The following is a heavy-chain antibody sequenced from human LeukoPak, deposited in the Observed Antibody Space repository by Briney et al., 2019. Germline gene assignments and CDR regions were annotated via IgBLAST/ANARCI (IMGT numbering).Heavy chain of an antibody. V-gene: IGHV3-23*01. CDR1: GFTFSSYA. J-gene: IGHJ3*02. Sequence: PGGSLRLSCAASGFTFSSYAMSWVRQAPGKGLEWVSAISGSGGSTHYADSVRGRFTISRDNSKNTLYLQMNSLRAEDTAVYYCAKGTTVVTKVPDAFDIWGQGTMVTVSS. D-gene: IGHD4-23*01. CDR3: AKGTTVVTKVPDAFDI. CDR2: ISGSGGST.